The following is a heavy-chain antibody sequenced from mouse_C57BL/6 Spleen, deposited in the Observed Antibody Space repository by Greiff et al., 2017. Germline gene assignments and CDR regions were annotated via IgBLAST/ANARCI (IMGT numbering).Heavy chain of an antibody. CDR3: ARHLTGTKAWFAY. Sequence: EVKVVESGGGLVQPGGSLTLSCAASGFTFSDYYMYWVRQTPEKRLEWVAYISNGGGSTYYPDTVKGRFTISRDNAKNTLYLQMSRLKSEDTAMYYCARHLTGTKAWFAYWGQGTLVTVSA. D-gene: IGHD4-1*01. CDR2: ISNGGGST. V-gene: IGHV5-12*01. J-gene: IGHJ3*01. CDR1: GFTFSDYY.